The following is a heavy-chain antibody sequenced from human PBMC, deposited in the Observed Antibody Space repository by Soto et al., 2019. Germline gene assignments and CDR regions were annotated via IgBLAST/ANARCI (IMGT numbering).Heavy chain of an antibody. V-gene: IGHV2-70*04. Sequence: SGPTLVNPTQTLTLTCTFSGFSLSTTGMRVSWIRQPPGKALEWLARIDWDDDKFYTTSLKTRLTISKDTSKNQVVLTMTNMDPVDTATYFCARIPGWLQGFDSWAQGTLVTVSS. CDR2: IDWDDDK. D-gene: IGHD6-19*01. CDR3: ARIPGWLQGFDS. CDR1: GFSLSTTGMR. J-gene: IGHJ4*02.